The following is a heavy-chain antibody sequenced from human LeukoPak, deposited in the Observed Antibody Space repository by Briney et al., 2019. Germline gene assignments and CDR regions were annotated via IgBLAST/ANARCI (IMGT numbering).Heavy chain of an antibody. V-gene: IGHV4-59*01. D-gene: IGHD3-10*01. CDR2: IYYNGIT. J-gene: IGHJ4*02. CDR3: ARDLNRTPLGSN. Sequence: SETLSLTCTVSGTSISDYYWGWIGQPPGKGLEWIGFIYYNGITNSNPSLKSRVTMSVDTSKNQFSLRLSSVTAADTALYYCARDLNRTPLGSNWGQGTLVTVSS. CDR1: GTSISDYY.